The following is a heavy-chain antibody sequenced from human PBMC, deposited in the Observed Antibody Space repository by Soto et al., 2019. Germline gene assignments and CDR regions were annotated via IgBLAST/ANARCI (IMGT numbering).Heavy chain of an antibody. CDR2: IIPIFGTA. D-gene: IGHD2-2*01. Sequence: SVKVSCKASGGTFSSYAISWVRQAPGQGLEWMGGIIPIFGTANYAQKFQGRVTITADESTSTAYMELSSLRSEDTAVYYCAREGDIVVVPAAIEVDYYYYYGMDVWGQGTTVTVSS. CDR3: AREGDIVVVPAAIEVDYYYYYGMDV. V-gene: IGHV1-69*13. CDR1: GGTFSSYA. J-gene: IGHJ6*02.